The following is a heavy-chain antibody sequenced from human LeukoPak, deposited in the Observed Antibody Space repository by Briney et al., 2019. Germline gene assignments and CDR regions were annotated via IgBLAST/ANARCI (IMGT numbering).Heavy chain of an antibody. CDR2: ISGSGGST. Sequence: GGSLRLSCAASGFAFSSYAMSWVRQAPGKGLEWVSAISGSGGSTYYADSVKGRFTISRDNSKNTLYLQMNSLRAEDTAVYYRAKGQIGYCSGGSCYSAPGILDYWGQRTLVTVSS. D-gene: IGHD2-15*01. V-gene: IGHV3-23*01. CDR3: AKGQIGYCSGGSCYSAPGILDY. J-gene: IGHJ4*02. CDR1: GFAFSSYA.